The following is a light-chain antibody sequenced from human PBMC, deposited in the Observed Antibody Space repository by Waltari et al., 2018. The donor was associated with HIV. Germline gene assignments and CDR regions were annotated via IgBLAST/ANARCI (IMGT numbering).Light chain of an antibody. CDR3: SSYSGSNTCV. J-gene: IGLJ2*01. V-gene: IGLV2-8*01. CDR2: DVT. CDR1: SSDVGGYNY. Sequence: QSALTQPPSASGSPGQSVTISCTGTSSDVGGYNYVSWYQQLPGRAPKLMIYDVTRRPSRFPDRFSGSKSGNTASLTVSGLQAEDEADYFCSSYSGSNTCVFGGGTKLTVL.